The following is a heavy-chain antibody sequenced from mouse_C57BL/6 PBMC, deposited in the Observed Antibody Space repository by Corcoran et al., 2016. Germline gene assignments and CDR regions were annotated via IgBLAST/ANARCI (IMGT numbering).Heavy chain of an antibody. CDR3: ASYYGSSRKYYFDY. Sequence: EVQLQQSGPELVKPGASVKISCKASGYTFTDYYMNWVKQSHGKSLEWIGDINTNNGGTSYNQKFKGKATLTVDKSSSTAYMELRSLTSEDSAVYYCASYYGSSRKYYFDYWGQGTTLTVSS. V-gene: IGHV1-26*01. J-gene: IGHJ2*01. CDR1: GYTFTDYY. CDR2: INTNNGGT. D-gene: IGHD1-1*01.